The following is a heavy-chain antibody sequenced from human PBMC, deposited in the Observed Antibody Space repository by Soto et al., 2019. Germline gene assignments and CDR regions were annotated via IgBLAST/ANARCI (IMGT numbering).Heavy chain of an antibody. CDR1: GYNFSDYA. D-gene: IGHD3-10*01. J-gene: IGHJ4*02. CDR2: INPDNGNT. V-gene: IGHV1-3*01. CDR3: AVVFYYYGSGSDY. Sequence: QVQLVQSGAEVKKPGASVKVACKASGYNFSDYALHWVRQAPGQGLEWMGWINPDNGNTKYSQKLQGRVTISSDTVATTAYMELRSLRSEDTAVYYCAVVFYYYGSGSDYWGQGTLVIVSS.